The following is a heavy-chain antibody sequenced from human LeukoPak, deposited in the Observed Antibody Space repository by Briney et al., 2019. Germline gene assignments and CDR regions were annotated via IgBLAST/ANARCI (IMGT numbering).Heavy chain of an antibody. CDR1: GFIFKRYW. V-gene: IGHV3-7*03. CDR3: ARVLSGGSCIFDF. J-gene: IGHJ4*02. Sequence: GGSLRLSCGVSGFIFKRYWMSWVRQAPGQGPEWVANIKENGSEEYYVDSVKGRFTVSRDNAKNSLYLQMNSLRVEDTGVYYCARVLSGGSCIFDFWGQGTPVTVSS. CDR2: IKENGSEE. D-gene: IGHD2-15*01.